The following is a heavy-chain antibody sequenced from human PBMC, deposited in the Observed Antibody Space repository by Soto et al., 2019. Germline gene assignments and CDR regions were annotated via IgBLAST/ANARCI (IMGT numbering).Heavy chain of an antibody. V-gene: IGHV3-66*01. J-gene: IGHJ6*03. D-gene: IGHD3-10*01. CDR2: IYSGGST. CDR3: ARDHYYGSGSYYTGRPYYYYYMDV. CDR1: GFTVSSNY. Sequence: GGSLRLSCAASGFTVSSNYMSWVRQAPGKGLEWVSVIYSGGSTYYADSVKGRFTISRDNSKNTLYLQMNSLRAEDTAVYYCARDHYYGSGSYYTGRPYYYYYMDVWGKGTTVTVSS.